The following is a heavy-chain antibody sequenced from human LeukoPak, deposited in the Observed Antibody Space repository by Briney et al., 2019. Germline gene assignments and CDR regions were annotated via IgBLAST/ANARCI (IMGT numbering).Heavy chain of an antibody. CDR1: GGSISSYY. Sequence: PSETLSLTCTVSGGSISSYYWSWIRQPPGKGLEWIGYIYYSGTTNYNPSLKSRVTISVDTSKNQFSLKLSSVAAADTAVYYCARGVYIAAAQYAYWGQGTLVTVSS. D-gene: IGHD6-13*01. V-gene: IGHV4-59*01. CDR3: ARGVYIAAAQYAY. CDR2: IYYSGTT. J-gene: IGHJ4*02.